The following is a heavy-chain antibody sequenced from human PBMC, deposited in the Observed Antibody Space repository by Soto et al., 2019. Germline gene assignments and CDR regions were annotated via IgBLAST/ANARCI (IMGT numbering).Heavy chain of an antibody. J-gene: IGHJ4*02. Sequence: LSLTCTFSDGSISSCGYYWSWIRQHPGKGLEWIGYIYYSGSTYYNPSLKSRVTISADTSKNQFSVKVSSVTAADTAVYYCARRLSGYFDYWGQGTLVTVSS. CDR3: ARRLSGYFDY. V-gene: IGHV4-31*03. CDR2: IYYSGST. CDR1: DGSISSCGYY. D-gene: IGHD3-22*01.